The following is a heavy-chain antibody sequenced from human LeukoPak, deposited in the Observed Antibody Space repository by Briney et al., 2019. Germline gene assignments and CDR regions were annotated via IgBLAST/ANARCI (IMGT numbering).Heavy chain of an antibody. D-gene: IGHD3-22*01. V-gene: IGHV4-39*01. CDR1: GGSISSSSYY. CDR2: IYYSGST. Sequence: SETLSLTCTVSGGSISSSSYYWGWIRQPPGKGLEWIGSIYYSGSTYYNPSLKSRVTISVDTSKNQFSLKLSSVTAADTAVYYCARLHDYYDSSSNYYFDYWGQGALVIVPS. CDR3: ARLHDYYDSSSNYYFDY. J-gene: IGHJ4*02.